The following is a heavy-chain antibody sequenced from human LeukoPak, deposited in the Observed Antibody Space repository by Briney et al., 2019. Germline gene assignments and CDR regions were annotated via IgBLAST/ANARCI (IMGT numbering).Heavy chain of an antibody. J-gene: IGHJ4*02. CDR2: VYYSGST. CDR1: GGSISSYY. CDR3: ARVGHDYGDYVDY. D-gene: IGHD4-17*01. V-gene: IGHV4-59*01. Sequence: PSETLSLTCTVSGGSISSYYWSWIRQPPGKGLGWIGYVYYSGSTHYNPSLKSRVTISLDTSKNQFSLKLSSVTAADTAVYYCARVGHDYGDYVDYWGQGTLVTVSS.